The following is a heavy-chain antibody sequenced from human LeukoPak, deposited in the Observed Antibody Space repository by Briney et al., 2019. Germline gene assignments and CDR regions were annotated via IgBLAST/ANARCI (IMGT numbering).Heavy chain of an antibody. Sequence: WGSLRFNCAGSGFTFSSYWLSWVGQVPGKGLEWVAKIKEDGSENYYVDSVEGRFTISRDNAKNSLCLQMNSLRAEGTAVYYCAREPCRVGDFPCWGQGCLVTVSS. CDR1: GFTFSSYW. CDR2: IKEDGSEN. CDR3: AREPCRVGDFPC. J-gene: IGHJ4*02. V-gene: IGHV3-7*04. D-gene: IGHD2-15*01.